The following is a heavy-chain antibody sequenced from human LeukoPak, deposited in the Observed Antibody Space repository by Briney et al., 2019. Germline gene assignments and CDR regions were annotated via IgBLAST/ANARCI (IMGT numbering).Heavy chain of an antibody. Sequence: PGGSLRLSCAASGFTFSSYAMSWVRQAPGKGLEWVSAISGSGGSTYYADSVKGRFTISRDNAKNSLYLQMNSLRAEDTALYYCAKARGYSGYDSAAIDYWGQGTLVTVSS. D-gene: IGHD5-12*01. CDR3: AKARGYSGYDSAAIDY. CDR1: GFTFSSYA. J-gene: IGHJ4*02. CDR2: ISGSGGST. V-gene: IGHV3-23*01.